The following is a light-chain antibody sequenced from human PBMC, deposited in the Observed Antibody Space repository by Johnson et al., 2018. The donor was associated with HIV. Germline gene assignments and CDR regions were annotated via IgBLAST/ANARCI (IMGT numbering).Light chain of an antibody. V-gene: IGLV1-51*02. CDR2: ENN. CDR3: GTWDSSLTSSV. Sequence: QFVLTQPPSVSAAPGQRVNISCSGHSSNIENYFVSWYQQLPGAAPRLLIYENNKRPSGIPGRFSGSKSGPSATLGITGLQTGDEADYYCGTWDSSLTSSVFGAGTKVTVL. J-gene: IGLJ1*01. CDR1: SSNIENYF.